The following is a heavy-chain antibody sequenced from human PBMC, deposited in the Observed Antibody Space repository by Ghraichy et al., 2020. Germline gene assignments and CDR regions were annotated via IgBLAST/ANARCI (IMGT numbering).Heavy chain of an antibody. D-gene: IGHD2-2*01. CDR1: GGSFSGYY. Sequence: SETLSLTCAVYGGSFSGYYWSWIRQPPGKGLEWIGEINHSGSTNYNPSLKSRVTISVDTSKNQFSLKLSSVTAADTAVYYCARGHIVVVPLLGDYYYYGMDVWGQGTTVTVSS. CDR3: ARGHIVVVPLLGDYYYYGMDV. J-gene: IGHJ6*02. V-gene: IGHV4-34*01. CDR2: INHSGST.